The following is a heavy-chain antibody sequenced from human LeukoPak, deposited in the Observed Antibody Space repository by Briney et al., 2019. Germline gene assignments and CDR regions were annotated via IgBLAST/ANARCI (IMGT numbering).Heavy chain of an antibody. CDR1: GFTFSTFW. V-gene: IGHV3-7*03. Sequence: GGSLRLSCAASGFTFSTFWMSWDRQAPGKGLEWVANIRQDGGEKNYVDSVKGRFTISRDNAKNSLYLQMNSLRAEDTALYYCARDNPFGGYWGQGTLVTVSS. CDR2: IRQDGGEK. D-gene: IGHD3-16*01. J-gene: IGHJ4*02. CDR3: ARDNPFGGY.